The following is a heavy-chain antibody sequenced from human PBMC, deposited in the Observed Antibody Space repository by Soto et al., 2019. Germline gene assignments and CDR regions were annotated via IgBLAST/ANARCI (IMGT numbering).Heavy chain of an antibody. D-gene: IGHD3-22*01. V-gene: IGHV4-31*03. Sequence: QVQLQESGPGLVKPSQTLSLTCTVSGGSISSGGYYWSWIRQHPGKGLEWIGYIYYSGSTYYNPSLKSRVTISVDTFNNQFSLKLSSVTAADTAVYYCARFGYSTNIGIDYWGQGTLVTVSS. CDR3: ARFGYSTNIGIDY. CDR1: GGSISSGGYY. J-gene: IGHJ4*02. CDR2: IYYSGST.